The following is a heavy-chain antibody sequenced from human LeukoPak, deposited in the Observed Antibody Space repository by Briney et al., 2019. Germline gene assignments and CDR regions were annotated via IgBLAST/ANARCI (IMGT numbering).Heavy chain of an antibody. CDR2: ISWDGGII. CDR1: GFTFHDYA. CDR3: ASLKNSGWGNAFHF. D-gene: IGHD6-19*01. J-gene: IGHJ3*01. V-gene: IGHV3-43D*03. Sequence: GRSLRLSCAASGFTFHDYAMHWVRQAPGKGLEWVSLISWDGGIIYYADSVKGRFTISRDNSKNSLYLQMNSLRVEDTALYYCASLKNSGWGNAFHFWGQGTMVTVSS.